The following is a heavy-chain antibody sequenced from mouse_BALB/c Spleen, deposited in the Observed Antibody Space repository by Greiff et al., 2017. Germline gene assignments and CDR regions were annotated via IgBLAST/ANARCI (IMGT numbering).Heavy chain of an antibody. J-gene: IGHJ2*01. CDR3: ARSGDRYDGFDY. V-gene: IGHV3-2*02. CDR1: GYSITSDYA. Sequence: DVQLQESGPGLVKPSQSLSLTCTVTGYSITSDYAWNWIRQFPGNKLEWMGYISYSGSTSYNPSLKSRISITRDTSKNQFFLQLNSVTTEDTATYYCARSGDRYDGFDYWGQGTTLTVSS. D-gene: IGHD2-12*01. CDR2: ISYSGST.